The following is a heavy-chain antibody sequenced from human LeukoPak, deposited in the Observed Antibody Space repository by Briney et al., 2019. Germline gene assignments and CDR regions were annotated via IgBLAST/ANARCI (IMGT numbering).Heavy chain of an antibody. Sequence: PSETLSLTCTVSGGSISSGDYYWSWIRQPPGKGLEWIGYIYYSGSTYYNPSLKSRVTISVDTSKNQFSLKLSSVTAADTAVYYCARAPCARYYYGMDVWGQGTTVTVS. CDR3: ARAPCARYYYGMDV. V-gene: IGHV4-30-4*01. CDR2: IYYSGST. CDR1: GGSISSGDYY. J-gene: IGHJ6*02.